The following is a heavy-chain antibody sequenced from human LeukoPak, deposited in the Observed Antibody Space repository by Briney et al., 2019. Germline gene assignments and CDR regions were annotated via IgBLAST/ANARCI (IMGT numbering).Heavy chain of an antibody. J-gene: IGHJ6*03. Sequence: GGSLILSCAASGLIISGNAMVWVRQAPGKGLQYVSAINSNGNSTYYANSVKGRFTLSRDNSKNTLYLEMGSLRPEDMAVYYCARGYKGYMDVWGKGTTVTVSS. CDR3: ARGYKGYMDV. CDR2: INSNGNST. D-gene: IGHD3-10*01. CDR1: GLIISGNA. V-gene: IGHV3-64*01.